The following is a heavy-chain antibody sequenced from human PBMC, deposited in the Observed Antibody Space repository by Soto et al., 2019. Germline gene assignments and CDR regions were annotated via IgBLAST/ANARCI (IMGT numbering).Heavy chain of an antibody. Sequence: SVKVSCKASGGTFSSYAITWVRQAPGQGLEWMGGIIPIFGTANYAQKFQARVTITADESTSTAYMELSSLRSEDTAVYYCAKDPWYYDFWSGYPMGPTYFDYWGQGTRVTVSS. CDR3: AKDPWYYDFWSGYPMGPTYFDY. CDR1: GGTFSSYA. D-gene: IGHD3-3*01. V-gene: IGHV1-69*13. CDR2: IIPIFGTA. J-gene: IGHJ4*02.